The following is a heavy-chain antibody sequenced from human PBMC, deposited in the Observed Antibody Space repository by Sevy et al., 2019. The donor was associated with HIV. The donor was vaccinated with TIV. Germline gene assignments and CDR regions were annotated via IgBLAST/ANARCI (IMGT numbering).Heavy chain of an antibody. V-gene: IGHV3-21*01. J-gene: IGHJ4*02. Sequence: GGSLRLSCAASRFTFSSYSMNWVRQAPGKGLEWVSSITSSSSYIYYADSVKGRFTSSRDNAKNSLYLQMNSLRAEDTAVYYCARGGNYYDSSGYSYIAFDYWGQGTLVTVSS. D-gene: IGHD3-22*01. CDR1: RFTFSSYS. CDR3: ARGGNYYDSSGYSYIAFDY. CDR2: ITSSSSYI.